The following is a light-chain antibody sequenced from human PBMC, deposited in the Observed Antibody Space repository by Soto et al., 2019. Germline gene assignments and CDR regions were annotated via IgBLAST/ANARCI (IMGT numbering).Light chain of an antibody. Sequence: QSALTQPPSASGSPGQSVTISCTGTSSDVGDYNYVSWYQQHPGKAPKLMIYEVSKRPSGVPDRFSGSKSGNTASLTVSGIQAEDEADYYCCSYAGSNNLVFGGGTKLTVL. CDR1: SSDVGDYNY. CDR2: EVS. V-gene: IGLV2-8*01. J-gene: IGLJ2*01. CDR3: CSYAGSNNLV.